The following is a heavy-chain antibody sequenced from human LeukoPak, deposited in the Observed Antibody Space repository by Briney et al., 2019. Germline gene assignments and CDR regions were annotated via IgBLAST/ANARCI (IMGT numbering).Heavy chain of an antibody. CDR2: INHSGST. Sequence: PSETLSLTCAVSGYSISIGSYWSWIRQPPGKGLEWIGEINHSGSTNYNPSLKSRVTISVDTSKNQFSLKLNSVTAADTAVYYCARGRGTAFAYYYYYYMDVWGKGTTVTVSS. D-gene: IGHD5-18*01. V-gene: IGHV4-34*01. CDR1: GYSISIGSY. CDR3: ARGRGTAFAYYYYYYMDV. J-gene: IGHJ6*03.